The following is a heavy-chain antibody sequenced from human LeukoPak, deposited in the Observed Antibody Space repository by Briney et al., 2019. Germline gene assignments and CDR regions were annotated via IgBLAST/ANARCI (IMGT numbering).Heavy chain of an antibody. D-gene: IGHD6-6*01. V-gene: IGHV3-74*01. Sequence: GGSLRLSCAASGFTFSSYWMHWVRQAPGKGLVWVSRINSDGSSTSYADSVKGRFTISRDNAKNTLYLQMNSLRAEDTAVYYCAREPYSSSAGYYYYYMDVWGKGTTVTASS. CDR3: AREPYSSSAGYYYYYMDV. CDR2: INSDGSST. CDR1: GFTFSSYW. J-gene: IGHJ6*03.